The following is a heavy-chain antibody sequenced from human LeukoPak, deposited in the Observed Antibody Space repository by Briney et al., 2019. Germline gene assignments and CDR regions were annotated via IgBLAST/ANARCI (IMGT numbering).Heavy chain of an antibody. CDR2: ISYDGSTK. CDR1: GFIFSTYG. V-gene: IGHV3-30*18. D-gene: IGHD6-13*01. CDR3: AKDGPSVYSINWPHS. Sequence: GGSLRLSCAASGFIFSTYGMHWVRQAPGKGLEWLAVISYDGSTKYYADSVRGRFNISRDNSDNTLYLQMNSLRREDTAVYYCAKDGPSVYSINWPHSWGQGTLVAVSS. J-gene: IGHJ4*02.